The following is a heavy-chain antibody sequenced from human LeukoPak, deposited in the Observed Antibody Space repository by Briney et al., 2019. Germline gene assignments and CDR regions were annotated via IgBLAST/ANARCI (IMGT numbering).Heavy chain of an antibody. Sequence: SVKVSCKASGGTFSSYAISWVRQAPGQGLEWMGRIIPIFGTANYAQKFQGRVTITTDESTSTAYMELSSLRSEDTAVYYCARDHYHILTGPNWFDPWGQGTLVTVSS. D-gene: IGHD3-9*01. CDR1: GGTFSSYA. CDR3: ARDHYHILTGPNWFDP. V-gene: IGHV1-69*05. CDR2: IIPIFGTA. J-gene: IGHJ5*02.